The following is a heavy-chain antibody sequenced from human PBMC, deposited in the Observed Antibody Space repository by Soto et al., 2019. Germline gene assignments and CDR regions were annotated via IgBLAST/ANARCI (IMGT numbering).Heavy chain of an antibody. Sequence: SETLSLTCTVSGGSISSYYWSWIRQPPGKGLEWIGYIHYSGSTNYNPSLKSRVTISLDTSKNQFSLKLTSVTAADTAIYYCATNGYNYPNWFDPWXQXTLVTVS. CDR3: ATNGYNYPNWFDP. CDR1: GGSISSYY. J-gene: IGHJ5*02. CDR2: IHYSGST. D-gene: IGHD3-22*01. V-gene: IGHV4-59*01.